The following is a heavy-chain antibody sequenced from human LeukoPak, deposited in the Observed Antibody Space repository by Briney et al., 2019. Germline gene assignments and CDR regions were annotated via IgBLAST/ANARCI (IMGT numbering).Heavy chain of an antibody. D-gene: IGHD3-3*01. CDR2: INPNSGGT. CDR3: ARELKSRGFWRRAIGAFDI. V-gene: IGHV1-2*02. Sequence: ASAKVSCKASGYTFTGYYMHWVRQAPGQGLEWMGWINPNSGGTNYAQKFQGRVTMTRDTSISTAYMELSRLRSDDTAVYYCARELKSRGFWRRAIGAFDIWGQGTMVTVSS. CDR1: GYTFTGYY. J-gene: IGHJ3*02.